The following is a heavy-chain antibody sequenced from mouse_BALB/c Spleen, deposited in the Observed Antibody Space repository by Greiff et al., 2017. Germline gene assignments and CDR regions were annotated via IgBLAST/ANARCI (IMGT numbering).Heavy chain of an antibody. V-gene: IGHV1-9*01. J-gene: IGHJ4*01. Sequence: QVQLQQSGAELMKPGASVKISCKATGYTFSSYWIEWVKQRPGHGLEWIGEILPGSGSTNYNEKFKGKATFTADTSSNTAYMQLSSLTSEDSAVYYCARRETARATCLYAMDYWGQGTSVTVSS. CDR3: ARRETARATCLYAMDY. CDR1: GYTFSSYW. CDR2: ILPGSGST. D-gene: IGHD3-2*01.